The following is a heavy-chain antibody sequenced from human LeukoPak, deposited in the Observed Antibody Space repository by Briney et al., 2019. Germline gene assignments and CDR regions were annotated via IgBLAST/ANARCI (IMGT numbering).Heavy chain of an antibody. D-gene: IGHD3/OR15-3a*01. V-gene: IGHV3-53*01. CDR1: GFSVSSSY. J-gene: IGHJ4*02. Sequence: GGSLRLSCAASGFSVSSSYINWVRQAPGKGLEWVSVIYSDGSTKCADSVKARFTISRDNSRNTVYLQMTTLRVEDTAVYYCARGTLDNWGQGTLVTVSS. CDR3: ARGTLDN. CDR2: IYSDGST.